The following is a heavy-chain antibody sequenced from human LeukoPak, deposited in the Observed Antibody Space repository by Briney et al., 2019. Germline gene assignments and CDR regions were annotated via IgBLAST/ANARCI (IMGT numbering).Heavy chain of an antibody. D-gene: IGHD2-2*01. CDR3: AEDGPAGPWDD. Sequence: PGGSLRLSCAASGFTFSSSPMSWVRQAPGKGLEWVSAIDGSGRRTYYSDSVKGRFIISRDNPSNTLFLQMYSLRAEDTAVYYCAEDGPAGPWDDWGQGTLVTVSS. CDR1: GFTFSSSP. J-gene: IGHJ4*02. V-gene: IGHV3-23*01. CDR2: IDGSGRRT.